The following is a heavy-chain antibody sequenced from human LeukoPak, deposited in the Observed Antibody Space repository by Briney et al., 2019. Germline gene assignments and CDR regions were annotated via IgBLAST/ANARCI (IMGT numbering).Heavy chain of an antibody. D-gene: IGHD6-13*01. J-gene: IGHJ4*02. CDR2: IIPIFGTA. CDR1: GGTFSSYA. Sequence: SVKVSCKASGGTFSSYAISWVRQAPGQGLEWMGGIIPIFGTANYAQKFQGRVTITVDESTSTAYMELSSLRSEDTAVYYCARHRASGYSSSWYEYWGQGTLVTVSS. V-gene: IGHV1-69*13. CDR3: ARHRASGYSSSWYEY.